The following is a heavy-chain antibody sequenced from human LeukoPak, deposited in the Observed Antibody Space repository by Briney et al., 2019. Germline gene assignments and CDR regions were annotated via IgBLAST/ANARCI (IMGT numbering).Heavy chain of an antibody. V-gene: IGHV3-30*02. CDR3: AKPVYPDNPWAVAGLFFDY. J-gene: IGHJ4*02. Sequence: GGSLRLSCAASGFTFSSYGMHWVRQAPGKGLEWVAFIRYDGSNKYYADSVKGRFTISRDNSKNTLYLQMNSLRAEDTAVYYCAKPVYPDNPWAVAGLFFDYWGQGTLVTVSS. CDR2: IRYDGSNK. CDR1: GFTFSSYG. D-gene: IGHD6-19*01.